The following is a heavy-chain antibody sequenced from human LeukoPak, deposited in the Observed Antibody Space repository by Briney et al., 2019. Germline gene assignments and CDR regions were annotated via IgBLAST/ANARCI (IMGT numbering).Heavy chain of an antibody. Sequence: GGSLRLSCAVSGFTFSSHAMNWVRQAPGRGLEWISGIDIRSTGTYYADSVKGRFTISRDDSKNTLYLQMNILSVDDTAVYYCAKLLGTMWPMWGLDVWGQGTTVTVSS. CDR1: GFTFSSHA. V-gene: IGHV3-23*05. J-gene: IGHJ6*02. CDR2: IDIRSTGT. D-gene: IGHD2-8*02. CDR3: AKLLGTMWPMWGLDV.